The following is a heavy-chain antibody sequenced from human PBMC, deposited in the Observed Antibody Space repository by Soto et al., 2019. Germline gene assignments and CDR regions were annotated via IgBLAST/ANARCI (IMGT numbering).Heavy chain of an antibody. CDR2: IIPIFGTA. CDR1: GGTFSSYA. D-gene: IGHD5-12*01. Sequence: QVQLVQSGAEVKKPGSSVKVSCKASGGTFSSYAISWVRQAPGQGLEWMGGIIPIFGTANYAQKFQGRVTITADESTSTAYMELSSLRSEDTAVYYCASGTSGYSGDDWAGYYYGMDVWGQGTTVTVSS. CDR3: ASGTSGYSGDDWAGYYYGMDV. J-gene: IGHJ6*02. V-gene: IGHV1-69*01.